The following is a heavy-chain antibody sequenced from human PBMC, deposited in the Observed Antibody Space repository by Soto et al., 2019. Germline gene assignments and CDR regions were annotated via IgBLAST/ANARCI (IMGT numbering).Heavy chain of an antibody. CDR1: GYTFTSYG. CDR3: ARDLPVVPAAMDGMDV. Sequence: QVQLVQSGAEVKKPGASVKVSCKASGYTFTSYGISWVRQAPGQGLEWMGWISAYNGNTNYAQKLQGRVTMTTDTXTAXAYMERRSLRSDDTAVYYCARDLPVVPAAMDGMDVWGQGTTVTVSS. V-gene: IGHV1-18*01. J-gene: IGHJ6*02. CDR2: ISAYNGNT. D-gene: IGHD2-2*01.